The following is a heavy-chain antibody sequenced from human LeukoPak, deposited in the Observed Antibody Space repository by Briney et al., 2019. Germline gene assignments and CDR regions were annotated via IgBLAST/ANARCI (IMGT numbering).Heavy chain of an antibody. D-gene: IGHD6-13*01. CDR3: AREPWRGNIAAAMAN. Sequence: GGSLRLSCAASGFTFSRDWMHWVRQAPGKGLEWVAVIWYDGSNKYYADSVKGRFTISRDNSKNTLYLQMNSLRAEDTAVYYCAREPWRGNIAAAMANWGQGTLVTVSS. CDR1: GFTFSRDW. V-gene: IGHV3-33*08. J-gene: IGHJ4*02. CDR2: IWYDGSNK.